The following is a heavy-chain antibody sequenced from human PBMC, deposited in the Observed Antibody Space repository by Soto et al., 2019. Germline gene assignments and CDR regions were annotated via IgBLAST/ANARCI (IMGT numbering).Heavy chain of an antibody. V-gene: IGHV3-30*18. Sequence: QVQLVESGGGVVQPGRSLRLSCAASGFTFSSYGRHWVRQAPGKGLEWVAVISYDGSNKYYADSVKGRFTISRDNSKNTLYLQMNSLRAEDTAVYYCAKSPSYPVHFDYWGQGTLVTVSS. CDR3: AKSPSYPVHFDY. CDR1: GFTFSSYG. D-gene: IGHD1-26*01. CDR2: ISYDGSNK. J-gene: IGHJ4*02.